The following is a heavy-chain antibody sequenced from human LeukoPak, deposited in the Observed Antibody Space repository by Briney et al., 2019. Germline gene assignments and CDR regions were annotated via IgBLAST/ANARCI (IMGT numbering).Heavy chain of an antibody. CDR1: GGSISSGSYY. J-gene: IGHJ4*02. Sequence: SETLSLTCTVSGGSISSGSYYWSWIRQPAGKGLEWIGRIYTSGSTNYNPSLKSRVTISVDTSKNQFSLKLSSVTAADTAMYYCAKSGGYGLIDYWGQGTLVTVSS. D-gene: IGHD1-26*01. CDR2: IYTSGST. CDR3: AKSGGYGLIDY. V-gene: IGHV4-61*02.